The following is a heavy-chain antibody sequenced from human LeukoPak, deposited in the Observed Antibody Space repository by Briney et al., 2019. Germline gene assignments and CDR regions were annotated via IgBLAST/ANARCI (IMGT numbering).Heavy chain of an antibody. Sequence: PSETLSLTCTVSDGSITTGIQYWVWIRQPPGKGLEWIGSIYYDGSTYYHPSLKSRFTISVETSKNQFSLKMRSVTATDTAVYYCAITYYYDSSGHTLFDYWGQGTLVTVSS. V-gene: IGHV4-39*01. CDR1: DGSITTGIQY. D-gene: IGHD3-22*01. CDR2: IYYDGST. CDR3: AITYYYDSSGHTLFDY. J-gene: IGHJ4*02.